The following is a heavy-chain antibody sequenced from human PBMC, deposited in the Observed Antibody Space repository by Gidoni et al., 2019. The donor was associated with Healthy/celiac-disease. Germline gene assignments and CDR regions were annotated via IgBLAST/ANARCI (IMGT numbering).Heavy chain of an antibody. CDR2: IYYSGST. Sequence: QLQLQESRPGLVTPSETLSLTCPVSGGSIRSSTYYWGWIRQPPGKGREWIGSIYYSGSTYYNPYLKSRVTIAGETSKNQFSLKLRSVTAADKAVYYCARDNNEYGAGSYYPYFDYWGQGTLVTVSS. J-gene: IGHJ4*02. V-gene: IGHV4-39*07. D-gene: IGHD3-10*01. CDR1: GGSIRSSTYY. CDR3: ARDNNEYGAGSYYPYFDY.